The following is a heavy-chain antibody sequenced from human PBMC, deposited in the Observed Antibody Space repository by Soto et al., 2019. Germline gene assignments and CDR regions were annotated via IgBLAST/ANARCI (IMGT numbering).Heavy chain of an antibody. J-gene: IGHJ5*02. CDR2: IYYSGST. V-gene: IGHV4-31*03. Sequence: QVQLQESGPGLVKPSQTLSLTCTVSGGSISSGGYHWSWIRQHPGKGLEWIGYIYYSGSTYYNPSLKSRVTISVDTSKNQFSLKLSSVTAADTAVYYCARDNYGSGSPNWFDPWGQGTLVTVSS. D-gene: IGHD3-10*01. CDR3: ARDNYGSGSPNWFDP. CDR1: GGSISSGGYH.